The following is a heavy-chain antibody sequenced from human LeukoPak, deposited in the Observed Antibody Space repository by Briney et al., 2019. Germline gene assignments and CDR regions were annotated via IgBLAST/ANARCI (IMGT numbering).Heavy chain of an antibody. Sequence: GGSLRLSCAASGFTFSSYYMHWVRQAPGKGLVWVSRIKSDGSVTGYADSVKGRFAISRDNAKNTLYLQMNSLRAEDTAVYYCARDWVDRGTFDPWGQGTLVTVSS. D-gene: IGHD3-16*01. V-gene: IGHV3-74*01. CDR2: IKSDGSVT. CDR1: GFTFSSYY. CDR3: ARDWVDRGTFDP. J-gene: IGHJ5*02.